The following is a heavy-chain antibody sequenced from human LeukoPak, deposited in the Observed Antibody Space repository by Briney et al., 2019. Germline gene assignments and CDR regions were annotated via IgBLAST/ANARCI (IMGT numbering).Heavy chain of an antibody. CDR2: ISSSGSTI. Sequence: GGSLRLSCAASGFTFSDYYMSWIRQAPGKGLEWVSYISSSGSTIYYADSVKGRFTISRDNAKNSLYLQMNSLRPEDTAVYYCARDLSGQWPPLYYFDYWGQGTLVTVSS. J-gene: IGHJ4*02. V-gene: IGHV3-11*04. CDR3: ARDLSGQWPPLYYFDY. D-gene: IGHD6-19*01. CDR1: GFTFSDYY.